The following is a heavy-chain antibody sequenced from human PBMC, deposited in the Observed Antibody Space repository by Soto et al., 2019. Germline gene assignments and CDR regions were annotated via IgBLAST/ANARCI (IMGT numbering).Heavy chain of an antibody. CDR3: ARVPYCSSTSCYRYYYYGMDV. CDR1: GYTFTSYY. Sequence: ASVKVSCKASGYTFTSYYMHWVRQAPGQGLEWMGIINPSGGSTNYAQKFQGRVTMTRDTSTSTVYMELSSLRSEDTAVYYCARVPYCSSTSCYRYYYYGMDVWGQGTTVTVSS. J-gene: IGHJ6*02. D-gene: IGHD2-2*01. CDR2: INPSGGST. V-gene: IGHV1-46*01.